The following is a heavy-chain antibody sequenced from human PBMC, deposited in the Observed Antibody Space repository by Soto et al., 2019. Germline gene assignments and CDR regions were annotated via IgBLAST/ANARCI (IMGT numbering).Heavy chain of an antibody. J-gene: IGHJ6*02. CDR2: IIPIFGTA. CDR1: GGTFSSYA. CDR3: ARDLKVVPAANPYYGMDV. V-gene: IGHV1-69*13. Sequence: SVKVSCKASGGTFSSYAISWVRQAPGQGLEWMGGIIPIFGTANYAQKFQGRATITADESTSTAYMELSSLRSEDTAVYYCARDLKVVPAANPYYGMDVWGQGTTVTVSS. D-gene: IGHD2-2*01.